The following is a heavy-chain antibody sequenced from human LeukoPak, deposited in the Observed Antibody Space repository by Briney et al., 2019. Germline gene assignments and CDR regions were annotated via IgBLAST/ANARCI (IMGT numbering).Heavy chain of an antibody. CDR3: AKGLARDGYNSD. Sequence: GGSLRLSCAASGFTFSSYAMSWVRQAPGKGLEWVSAISGSGGSTYYADSVKGRFTISRDNSKNTLYLQMHSLRAEDTAVYYCAKGLARDGYNSDWGQGTLVTVPS. CDR2: ISGSGGST. CDR1: GFTFSSYA. V-gene: IGHV3-23*01. D-gene: IGHD5-12*01. J-gene: IGHJ4*02.